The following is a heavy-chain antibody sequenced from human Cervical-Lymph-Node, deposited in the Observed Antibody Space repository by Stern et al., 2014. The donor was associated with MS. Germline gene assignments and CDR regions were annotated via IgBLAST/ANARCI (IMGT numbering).Heavy chain of an antibody. D-gene: IGHD2-2*01. V-gene: IGHV3-21*01. CDR2: ISGGSSYI. J-gene: IGHJ5*02. Sequence: EVHLVESGGGLVKPGGSLRLSCAASGFTFISYNMNWVRQAPGKGLEWVSSISGGSSYIYYADSVKGRFSISRDNAKNSLYLLMNSLRAEDTAVYYCARAATSTSTNWFDPWGQGTLVTVSS. CDR1: GFTFISYN. CDR3: ARAATSTSTNWFDP.